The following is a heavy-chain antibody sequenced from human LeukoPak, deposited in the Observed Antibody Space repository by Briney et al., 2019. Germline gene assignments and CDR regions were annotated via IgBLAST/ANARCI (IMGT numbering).Heavy chain of an antibody. CDR1: GYSFTSYW. V-gene: IGHV5-51*01. D-gene: IGHD2-2*02. Sequence: GESLKISCKGSGYSFTSYWIGWVRQMPGKGLEWMGIIYPGDSDTRYSPSFQGQVTISADKSISTAYLQWSSLKASDTAMYYCARHQTRYPYYYYYYMDVWGKGTTVTVSS. J-gene: IGHJ6*03. CDR3: ARHQTRYPYYYYYYMDV. CDR2: IYPGDSDT.